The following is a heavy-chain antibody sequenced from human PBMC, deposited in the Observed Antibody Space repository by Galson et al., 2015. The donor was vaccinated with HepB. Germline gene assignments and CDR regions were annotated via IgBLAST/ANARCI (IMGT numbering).Heavy chain of an antibody. V-gene: IGHV1-18*04. J-gene: IGHJ4*02. CDR3: ARTVVYYYGSGTYYGDY. CDR1: GYTFTSYG. CDR2: ISAYNGNT. Sequence: SVKVSCKASGYTFTSYGISWVRQGPGQGLECMVWISAYNGNTNYAQKLQGRVTMTTDTSTSTAYMELRSLRSDDTAVYYCARTVVYYYGSGTYYGDYWGQGTLVTVSS. D-gene: IGHD3-10*01.